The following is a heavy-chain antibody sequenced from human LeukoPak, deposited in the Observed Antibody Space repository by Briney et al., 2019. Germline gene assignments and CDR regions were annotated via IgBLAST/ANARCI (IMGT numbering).Heavy chain of an antibody. CDR2: INPNSGGT. Sequence: ASVKVSCKASGYTFTGYYMHWVRQAPGQGLEWMGWINPNSGGTNYAQKFQGRVTMTRDTSISTAYMELSRLRSDDTAVYYCARGGGGYGDYVRVYYYYGMAVWGQGTTVTVSS. CDR3: ARGGGGYGDYVRVYYYYGMAV. CDR1: GYTFTGYY. D-gene: IGHD4-17*01. V-gene: IGHV1-2*02. J-gene: IGHJ6*02.